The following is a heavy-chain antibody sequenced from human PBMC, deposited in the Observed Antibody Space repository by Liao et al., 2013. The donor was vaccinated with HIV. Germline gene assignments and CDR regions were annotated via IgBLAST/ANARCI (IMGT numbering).Heavy chain of an antibody. D-gene: IGHD6-19*01. CDR3: ARDSSDYHYYYYMDV. J-gene: IGHJ6*03. Sequence: QVQLQESGPGLVKPSQTLSLTCSVSGGSISSGSYYWSWIRQPAGKGLEWIGRMYTSGSTNYNPSLKSRVTISIDTSKNQFSLKLNSVTAADTAVYYCARDSSDYHYYYYMDVVGTKGTDGHR. CDR2: MYTSGST. CDR1: GGSISSGSYY. V-gene: IGHV4-61*02.